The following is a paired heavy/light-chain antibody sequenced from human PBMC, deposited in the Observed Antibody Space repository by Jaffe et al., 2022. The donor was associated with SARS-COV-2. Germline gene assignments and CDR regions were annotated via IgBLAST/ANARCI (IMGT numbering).Heavy chain of an antibody. CDR2: IYWDDNK. Sequence: QITLKESGPTVVKPTQTLTLTCTFSGFSLTTSELGVGWIRQSPGKALEWLALIYWDDNKRYSPSLKGRLTITKDTSKNQVALTVTDMDSVDTATYYCARSFAVESNFGNWFDPWGQGILVTVSS. J-gene: IGHJ5*02. D-gene: IGHD1-1*01. CDR1: GFSLTTSELG. CDR3: ARSFAVESNFGNWFDP. V-gene: IGHV2-5*02.
Light chain of an antibody. J-gene: IGLJ2*01. V-gene: IGLV2-14*01. CDR3: SSYTNSGSVV. CDR1: SSDIGAYNY. CDR2: DVN. Sequence: QSALTQPASVSGSPGQSIAVSCTGTSSDIGAYNYVSWYQQHPAKAPKLIIYDVNGRPSGVSNRFSGSKSDNTASLTISGLRAEDEADYFCSSYTNSGSVVFGGGTKLTVL.